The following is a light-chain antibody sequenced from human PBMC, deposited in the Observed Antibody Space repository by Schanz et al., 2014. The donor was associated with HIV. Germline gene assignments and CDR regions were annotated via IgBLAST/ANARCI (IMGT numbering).Light chain of an antibody. J-gene: IGKJ5*01. V-gene: IGKV3-20*01. CDR3: QQYGSSPIT. Sequence: EIVLTQSPGSLSLSPGGRATLSCGASQRLSSSYLAWYQQKRDQPPRLVIYATSSRAAGIPDRFSGTGSGTDFTLTISRLDPEDFAVYYCQQYGSSPITFGQGTRLEIK. CDR1: QRLSSSY. CDR2: ATS.